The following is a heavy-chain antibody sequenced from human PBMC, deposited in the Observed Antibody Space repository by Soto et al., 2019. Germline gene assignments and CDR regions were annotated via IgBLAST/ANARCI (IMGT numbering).Heavy chain of an antibody. V-gene: IGHV4-31*03. CDR2: IYYSGGT. J-gene: IGHJ3*02. D-gene: IGHD6-13*01. CDR1: GGSISSGGYY. Sequence: QVQLQESGPGLVKPSQTLSLTCTVSGGSISSGGYYWSWIRQHPGKGLEWIGYIYYSGGTYYNPSITSRVTISVDTSKNQFSLTLSSVTAADTAVYYCARDATGLGDTAAACTGNAFDIWRQGTMVTVSS. CDR3: ARDATGLGDTAAACTGNAFDI.